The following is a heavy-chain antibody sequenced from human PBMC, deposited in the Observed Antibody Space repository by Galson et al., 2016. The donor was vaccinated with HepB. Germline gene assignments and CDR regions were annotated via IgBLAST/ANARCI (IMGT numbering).Heavy chain of an antibody. D-gene: IGHD3-10*01. J-gene: IGHJ3*02. CDR2: ISAGGPST. Sequence: SLRLSCAASGFPLSRSVMSWVRQAPGKGLEWVSDISAGGPSTYYADSVKGRFTISRDNSKNTLYLQMNSLRAEDTAVYYCAKIRTVRAFDIWGQGTMVTVSS. CDR3: AKIRTVRAFDI. V-gene: IGHV3-23*01. CDR1: GFPLSRSV.